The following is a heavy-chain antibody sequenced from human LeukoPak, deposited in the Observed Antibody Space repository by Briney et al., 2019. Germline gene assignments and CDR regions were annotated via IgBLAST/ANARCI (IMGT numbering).Heavy chain of an antibody. J-gene: IGHJ4*02. V-gene: IGHV1-8*02. CDR1: GYTFTDYY. D-gene: IGHD5-18*01. CDR3: ARRNTAMVAGLDY. CDR2: MNPNSGNT. Sequence: ASVKVSCKASGYTFTDYYMHWVRQATGQGLEWMGWMNPNSGNTGYAQKFQGRVTMTRNTSISTAFMELSGLRSEDTAVYFCARRNTAMVAGLDYWGQGSLVTVSS.